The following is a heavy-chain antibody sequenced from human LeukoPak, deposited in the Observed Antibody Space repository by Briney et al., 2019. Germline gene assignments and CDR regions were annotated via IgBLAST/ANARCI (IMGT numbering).Heavy chain of an antibody. CDR2: ISNDAINK. CDR3: ARRRDSGSLQHFDY. D-gene: IGHD1-26*01. CDR1: GFTFPTYA. J-gene: IGHJ4*02. Sequence: GRSLRLSCAASGFTFPTYALHWVRQAPGKGLEWVAVISNDAINKYYADSVKGRFTISRDNAKNSLYLQMNSLRAEDTAVYYCARRRDSGSLQHFDYWGQGTLVTVSS. V-gene: IGHV3-30*04.